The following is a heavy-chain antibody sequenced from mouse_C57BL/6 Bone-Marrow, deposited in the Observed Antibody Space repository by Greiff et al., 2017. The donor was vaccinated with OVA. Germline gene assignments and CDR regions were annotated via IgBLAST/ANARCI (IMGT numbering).Heavy chain of an antibody. CDR3: ARGAYDYEYWYFDV. CDR1: DSEVFPIAY. J-gene: IGHJ1*03. D-gene: IGHD2-4*01. Sequence: QVQLQQSGSELRSPGSSVKLSCKDFDSEVFPIAYMSWVRQKPGHGFEWIGGILPSIGRTIYGEKFEDKATLDADTLSNTAYLELNSLTSEDSAIYYCARGAYDYEYWYFDVWGTGTTVTVSS. CDR2: ILPSIGRT. V-gene: IGHV15-2*01.